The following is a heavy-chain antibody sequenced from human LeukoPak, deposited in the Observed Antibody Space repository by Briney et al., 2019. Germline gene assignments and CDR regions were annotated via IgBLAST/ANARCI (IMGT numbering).Heavy chain of an antibody. CDR2: ISSSSYI. Sequence: GGSLRLSCAASGFTFSSYSMNWVRQAPGKGLEWVSSISSSSYIYYADSVKGRFTISRDNSKNTLYLQMNSLRAEDTAVYYCAKDGNYYDSSGYYRYYFDYWGQGTLVTVSS. J-gene: IGHJ4*02. CDR1: GFTFSSYS. D-gene: IGHD3-22*01. V-gene: IGHV3-21*04. CDR3: AKDGNYYDSSGYYRYYFDY.